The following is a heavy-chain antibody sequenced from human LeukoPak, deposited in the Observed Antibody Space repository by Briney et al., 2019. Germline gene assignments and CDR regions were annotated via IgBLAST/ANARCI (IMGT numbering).Heavy chain of an antibody. CDR1: GFTFSTYE. V-gene: IGHV3-48*03. D-gene: IGHD3-10*01. CDR2: ISSSGSTI. Sequence: PGGSLRLSCAASGFTFSTYEMNWVRQAPGKGLEWVSYISSSGSTIYYADSVKDRFTISRDNPKNSLYLQMNSLRAEDTAVYYCARELATMFRGVMYYYGMDVWGQGTTVTVSS. J-gene: IGHJ6*02. CDR3: ARELATMFRGVMYYYGMDV.